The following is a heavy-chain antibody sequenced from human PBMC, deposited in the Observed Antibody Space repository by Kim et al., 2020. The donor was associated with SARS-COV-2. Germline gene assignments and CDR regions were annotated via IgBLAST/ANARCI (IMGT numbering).Heavy chain of an antibody. V-gene: IGHV4-39*01. J-gene: IGHJ4*02. CDR2: IYYSGST. CDR3: ARRPSRNDSSGYPEYYFDY. CDR1: GGSISSSSYY. Sequence: SETLSLTCTVSGGSISSSSYYWGWIRQPPGKGLEWIGSIYYSGSTYYNPSLKSRVTISVDTSKNQFSLKLSSVTAADTAVYYCARRPSRNDSSGYPEYYFDYWGQGTLVTVSS. D-gene: IGHD3-22*01.